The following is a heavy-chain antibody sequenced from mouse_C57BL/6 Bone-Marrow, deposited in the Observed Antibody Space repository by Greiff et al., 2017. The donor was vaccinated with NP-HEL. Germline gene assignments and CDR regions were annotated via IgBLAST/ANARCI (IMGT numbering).Heavy chain of an antibody. V-gene: IGHV5-12*01. J-gene: IGHJ4*01. CDR2: ISTGGGST. CDR1: GFTFSDYY. CDR3: ARRGLLWSYYAMDY. D-gene: IGHD2-1*01. Sequence: DVKLVESGGGFVQPGGSLKLSCAASGFTFSDYYMYWVRQTPEKRLEWVAYISTGGGSTYYPDTVKGRSTISRDNAKNTLYLQMSRLKSEDTAMYYCARRGLLWSYYAMDYWGQGTSVTVSS.